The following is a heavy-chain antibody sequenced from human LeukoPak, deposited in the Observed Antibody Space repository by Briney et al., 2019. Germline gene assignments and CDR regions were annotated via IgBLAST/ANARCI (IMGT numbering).Heavy chain of an antibody. D-gene: IGHD3-10*01. CDR3: ANRGVVIRDFLVGFHKEAYYFDS. J-gene: IGHJ4*02. V-gene: IGHV3-23*01. Sequence: GGSLRLSCAVSGITLSNYGMSWVRQAPGKGLEWVAGLSSSGGGTNYADSVQGRFTISRDNPKNTLYLQMNSLRAEDTAVYFCANRGVVIRDFLVGFHKEAYYFDSWGQGALVTVSS. CDR1: GITLSNYG. CDR2: LSSSGGGT.